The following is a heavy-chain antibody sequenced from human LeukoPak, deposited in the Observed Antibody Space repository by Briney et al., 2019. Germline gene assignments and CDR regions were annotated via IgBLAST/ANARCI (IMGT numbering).Heavy chain of an antibody. D-gene: IGHD3-22*01. CDR3: AREGYDTNIYYKADY. CDR2: ISYSGST. Sequence: PSETLSLTCTVSGGSISIYYWSWIRQPPGKGLEWIGYISYSGSTSYNPSLKSRVTITLDTSKSQFSLRLSCVTAADTAVYYCAREGYDTNIYYKADYWGQGTLVTVSS. J-gene: IGHJ4*02. CDR1: GGSISIYY. V-gene: IGHV4-59*01.